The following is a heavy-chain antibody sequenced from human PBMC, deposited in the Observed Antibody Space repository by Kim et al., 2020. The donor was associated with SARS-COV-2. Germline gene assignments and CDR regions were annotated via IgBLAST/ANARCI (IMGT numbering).Heavy chain of an antibody. CDR1: GGTFSSYA. V-gene: IGHV1-69*13. CDR2: IIPIFGTA. CDR3: ASWLRYFDWPQGSAFDI. D-gene: IGHD3-9*01. Sequence: SVKVSCKASGGTFSSYAISWVRQAPGQGLEWMGGIIPIFGTANYAQKFQGRVTITADESTSTAYMELSSLRSEDTAVYYCASWLRYFDWPQGSAFDIWGQGTMVTVSS. J-gene: IGHJ3*02.